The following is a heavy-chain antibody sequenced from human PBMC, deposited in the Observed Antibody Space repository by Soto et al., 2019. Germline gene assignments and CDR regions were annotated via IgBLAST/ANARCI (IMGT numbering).Heavy chain of an antibody. CDR1: GYTFTSYS. CDR3: ARGRRGSGVMPARFDH. V-gene: IGHV1-46*04. CDR2: INPNGGST. Sequence: QVQLVQSGAEVKKPGASVKISCKASGYTFTSYSIHWVRQAPGQGLEWMGIINPNGGSTSYAQKLQGRVPMTRDTSTSTVYMELSRLTSHNTAVYYCARGRRGSGVMPARFDHWGQGTLVTVPS. J-gene: IGHJ5*02. D-gene: IGHD1-26*01.